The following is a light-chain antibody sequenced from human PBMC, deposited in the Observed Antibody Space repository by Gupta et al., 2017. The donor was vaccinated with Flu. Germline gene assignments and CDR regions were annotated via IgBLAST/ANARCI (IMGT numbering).Light chain of an antibody. CDR3: QQYGSSVYT. Sequence: ERAICSCRASQSVNNNLLTWYQQKPGQAPRLLIYGASSRDTGIPDRFSGSGSGTDFTLTIRRLEPEDFAVYYCQQYGSSVYTFGQGTKLEIK. J-gene: IGKJ2*01. CDR1: QSVNNNL. V-gene: IGKV3-20*01. CDR2: GAS.